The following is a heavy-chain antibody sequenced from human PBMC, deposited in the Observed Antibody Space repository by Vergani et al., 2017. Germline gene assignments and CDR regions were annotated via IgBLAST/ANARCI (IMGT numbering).Heavy chain of an antibody. CDR3: ARESVYSSSSEGYYYYYGMDV. CDR1: GFTFSSYW. Sequence: EVQLVESGGGLVQPGGSLRLSCAASGFTFSSYWMHWVRQAPGKGLVWVSRINSDGSSTSYADSVKGRFTISRDNAKNTLYLQMNSLRAEDTAVYYCARESVYSSSSEGYYYYYGMDVWGQGTTVTVSS. J-gene: IGHJ6*02. V-gene: IGHV3-74*01. CDR2: INSDGSST. D-gene: IGHD6-6*01.